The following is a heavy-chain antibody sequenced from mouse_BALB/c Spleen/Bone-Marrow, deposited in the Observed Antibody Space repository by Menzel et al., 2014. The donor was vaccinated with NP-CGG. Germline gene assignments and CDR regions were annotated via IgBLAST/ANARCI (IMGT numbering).Heavy chain of an antibody. J-gene: IGHJ1*01. CDR2: INRNGGRT. V-gene: IGHV5-6-3*01. CDR1: GFTFSSYG. D-gene: IGHD2-3*01. CDR3: ARDWGTYDGYYWYFDV. Sequence: EVQGVESGGGLVQPGGSLKLSCAASGFTFSSYGMSWVRQTPDKRLELVATINRNGGRTYYPDCVKGRFTISRDNAKNTLYLQMSSLKSEDTAMYYCARDWGTYDGYYWYFDVWGAGTTVTVSS.